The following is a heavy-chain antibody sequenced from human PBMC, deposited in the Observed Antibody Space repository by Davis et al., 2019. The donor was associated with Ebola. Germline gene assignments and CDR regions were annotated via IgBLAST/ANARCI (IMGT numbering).Heavy chain of an antibody. J-gene: IGHJ4*02. CDR3: ARTLTVYYYDSSGYLFDY. CDR1: GYTFTGYY. V-gene: IGHV1-3*01. CDR2: INAGNGNT. D-gene: IGHD3-22*01. Sequence: ASVKVSCKASGYTFTGYYMHWVRQAPGQRLEWMGWINAGNGNTKYSQKFQGRVTITRDTSASTAYMELSSLRSEDTAVYYCARTLTVYYYDSSGYLFDYWGQGTLVTVSS.